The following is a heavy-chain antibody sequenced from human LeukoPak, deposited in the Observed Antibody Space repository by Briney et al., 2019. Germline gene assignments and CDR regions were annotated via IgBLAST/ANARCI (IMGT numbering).Heavy chain of an antibody. CDR2: IVVGSGNT. V-gene: IGHV1-58*02. D-gene: IGHD3-16*02. J-gene: IGHJ4*02. CDR3: AASIYDYVRGSYRSIPFDY. Sequence: SVKVSCKASGFTFTSSAMQWVRQARGQRLEWIGWIVVGSGNTNYAQKFQEGVTITRDMSTSTAYMELSSLRSEDTAVYYCAASIYDYVRGSYRSIPFDYWGQGTLVTVSS. CDR1: GFTFTSSA.